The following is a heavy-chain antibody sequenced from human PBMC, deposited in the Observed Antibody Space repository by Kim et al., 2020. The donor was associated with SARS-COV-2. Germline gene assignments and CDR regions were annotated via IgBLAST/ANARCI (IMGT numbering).Heavy chain of an antibody. V-gene: IGHV3-74*01. D-gene: IGHD1-20*01. CDR3: ERGDNSNTFDY. Sequence: TTYAHSVKGRFTISRDNAQNTLYLQMNSLRAEDTAVYYCERGDNSNTFDYWGQGTLVTVSS. CDR2: T. J-gene: IGHJ4*02.